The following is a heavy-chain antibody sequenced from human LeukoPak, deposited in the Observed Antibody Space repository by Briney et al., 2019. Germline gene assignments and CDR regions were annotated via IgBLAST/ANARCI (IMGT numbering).Heavy chain of an antibody. Sequence: PSETLSLTCSVSGGSISSYFWSWIRQPPGKGLEWIGYISYSGTTIYNPSLKSRVTISADTSKNQFSLKLSSVTAADTAVYFCARGPLPQTYYEAFWGQGILVTVSS. D-gene: IGHD1-26*01. J-gene: IGHJ4*02. CDR1: GGSISSYF. V-gene: IGHV4-59*01. CDR2: ISYSGTT. CDR3: ARGPLPQTYYEAF.